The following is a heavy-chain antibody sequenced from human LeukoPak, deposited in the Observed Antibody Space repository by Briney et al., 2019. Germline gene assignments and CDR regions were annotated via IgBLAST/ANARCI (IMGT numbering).Heavy chain of an antibody. V-gene: IGHV3-9*01. Sequence: PGRSLRLSCAASGFTFDDFAMHWVRQAPGKGLEWVSAISWDSGDINYADFVKGRFTISRDNAENSLYLQMNSLTVEDTALYYCAKDRSPGERDYYFGMDVWGQGTTVTVSS. CDR1: GFTFDDFA. CDR2: ISWDSGDI. J-gene: IGHJ6*02. D-gene: IGHD7-27*01. CDR3: AKDRSPGERDYYFGMDV.